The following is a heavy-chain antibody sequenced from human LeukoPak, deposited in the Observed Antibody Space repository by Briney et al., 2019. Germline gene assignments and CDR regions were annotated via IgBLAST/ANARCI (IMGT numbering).Heavy chain of an antibody. J-gene: IGHJ6*02. V-gene: IGHV3-7*04. D-gene: IGHD6-13*01. CDR2: IKQDGTQS. CDR1: GCTFSSYW. CDR3: ARLRPYSSTWYAYYGMDV. Sequence: GGSLRLSCVASGCTFSSYWMSWVRQAPGKGLEWVANIKQDGTQSIYVDSVKGRFTISRDNAKNSLYLQMNSLRAEETAVYYCARLRPYSSTWYAYYGMDVWGQGTTVTVSS.